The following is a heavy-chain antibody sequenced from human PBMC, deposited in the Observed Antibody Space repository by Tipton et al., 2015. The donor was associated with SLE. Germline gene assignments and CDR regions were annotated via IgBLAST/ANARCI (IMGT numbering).Heavy chain of an antibody. Sequence: TLSLTCSVSGGSISSYYWSWIRQPPAKGLEWIGFIYYNGKTNYNSSLKSRVTISVDTSKSQFSLKLSSVTAADTAVYYCATQGYYDSSFDYWGQGTLVTVSS. CDR1: GGSISSYY. CDR3: ATQGYYDSSFDY. CDR2: IYYNGKT. J-gene: IGHJ4*02. V-gene: IGHV4-59*08. D-gene: IGHD3-16*01.